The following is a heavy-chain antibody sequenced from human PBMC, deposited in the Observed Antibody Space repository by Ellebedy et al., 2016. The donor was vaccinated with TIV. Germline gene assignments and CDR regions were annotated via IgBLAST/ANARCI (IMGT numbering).Heavy chain of an antibody. Sequence: GESLKISXAASGFTFSSYAMSWVRQAPGKGLEWVSAISGSGGSTYYADSVKGRFTISRDNSKNTLYLQMNSLRAEDTAVYYCAKDSSLYYYDSSDIWGQGTMVTVSS. V-gene: IGHV3-23*01. CDR3: AKDSSLYYYDSSDI. J-gene: IGHJ3*02. CDR1: GFTFSSYA. D-gene: IGHD3-22*01. CDR2: ISGSGGST.